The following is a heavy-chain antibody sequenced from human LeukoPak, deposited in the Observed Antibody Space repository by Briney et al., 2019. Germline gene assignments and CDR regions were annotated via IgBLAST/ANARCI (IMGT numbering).Heavy chain of an antibody. J-gene: IGHJ4*02. V-gene: IGHV4-59*08. CDR3: ARLDDSSGYPTNFDY. D-gene: IGHD3-22*01. Sequence: SETLSLTCTVSGGSISDYYWSWIRQPPGKGLEGIGYIYYSGSTNYNPSLKSRVTISVDTSKNQFSLKLSSVTAADTAVYYCARLDDSSGYPTNFDYWGQGTLVTVSS. CDR1: GGSISDYY. CDR2: IYYSGST.